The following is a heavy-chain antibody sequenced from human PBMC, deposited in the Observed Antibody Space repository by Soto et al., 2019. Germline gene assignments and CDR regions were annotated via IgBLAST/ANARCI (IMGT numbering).Heavy chain of an antibody. V-gene: IGHV3-11*06. CDR1: GFTFSDYY. J-gene: IGHJ4*02. CDR3: ARDSPRGSSSSYDY. D-gene: IGHD6-6*01. CDR2: ISSSSSYT. Sequence: QVQLVESGGGLVKPGGSLRLSCAASGFTFSDYYMSWIRQAPGKGLEWVSYISSSSSYTNYADSVKGRFTISRDNAKNSLYLQMNSLRAEDTAVYYCARDSPRGSSSSYDYWGQGTLVTVSS.